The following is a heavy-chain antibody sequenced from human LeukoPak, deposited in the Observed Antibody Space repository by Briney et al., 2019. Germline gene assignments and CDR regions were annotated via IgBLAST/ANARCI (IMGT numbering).Heavy chain of an antibody. Sequence: GGSLTLSCAASGFTFSSSTMIWLRQSPGKGLVWLLSNSSSSTYIYYAVSVKGRFIISRDNAKNTLYLKMKSLRADDTAVFYCARDFLNAIDIWGQGTMVTVSS. V-gene: IGHV3-21*01. CDR1: GFTFSSST. CDR2: NSSSSTYI. J-gene: IGHJ3*02. CDR3: ARDFLNAIDI. D-gene: IGHD2/OR15-2a*01.